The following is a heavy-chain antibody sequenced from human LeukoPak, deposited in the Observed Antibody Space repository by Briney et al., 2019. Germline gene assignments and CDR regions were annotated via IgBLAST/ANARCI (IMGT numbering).Heavy chain of an antibody. J-gene: IGHJ6*02. V-gene: IGHV4-59*08. Sequence: SETLSLTCTVSGGSISSYYWSWIRQPPGKGLEWIGYIYYSGSTNYNPSLKSRVTISVDTSKNQFSLKLSSVTAADTAVYYCARRIAARQPYCYGMDVWGQGTMVTVSS. CDR1: GGSISSYY. CDR2: IYYSGST. D-gene: IGHD6-6*01. CDR3: ARRIAARQPYCYGMDV.